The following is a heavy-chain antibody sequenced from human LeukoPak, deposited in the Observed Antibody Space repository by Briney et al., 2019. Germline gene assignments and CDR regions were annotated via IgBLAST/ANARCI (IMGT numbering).Heavy chain of an antibody. CDR3: ARVKMSRDNVYYYYYLDV. CDR1: GGSISPYY. CDR2: ILYSGNT. Sequence: SETLSLTCTVSGGSISPYYWNWIRQPPGKGLEWIGHILYSGNTTYNPSLKSRVTISIDKSKNQFSLNLTSVTAADTAVYYCARVKMSRDNVYYYYYLDVWGKGTTVTVSS. J-gene: IGHJ6*03. D-gene: IGHD1-1*01. V-gene: IGHV4-59*01.